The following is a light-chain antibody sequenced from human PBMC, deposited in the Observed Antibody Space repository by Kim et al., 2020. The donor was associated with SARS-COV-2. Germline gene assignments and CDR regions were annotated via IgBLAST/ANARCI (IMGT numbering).Light chain of an antibody. CDR3: HQYNNWPRT. CDR1: QSVSSN. V-gene: IGKV3-15*01. Sequence: EIVMTQSPATLSVSPGERATLSCRASQSVSSNLGWYQKKPGQAPRLLVYGASTRATGIPARFSGSGSGTEFTLTISSLQSEDFAVYYCHQYNNWPRTFGQGTKVDIK. J-gene: IGKJ1*01. CDR2: GAS.